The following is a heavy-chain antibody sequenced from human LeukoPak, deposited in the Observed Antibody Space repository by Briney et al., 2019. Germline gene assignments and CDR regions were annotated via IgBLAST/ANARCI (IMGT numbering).Heavy chain of an antibody. D-gene: IGHD3-3*01. J-gene: IGHJ4*02. CDR1: GDSVSSDSAA. CDR2: TFYRSKWYN. Sequence: SQTLSLTCAISGDSVSSDSAAWAWIRQSPSRGLEWLGRTFYRSKWYNEYAVSVKSRITINPDTSKNQFSLQLNSATPEDTAVYYCARERSGFDYWGQGTLVTVSS. V-gene: IGHV6-1*01. CDR3: ARERSGFDY.